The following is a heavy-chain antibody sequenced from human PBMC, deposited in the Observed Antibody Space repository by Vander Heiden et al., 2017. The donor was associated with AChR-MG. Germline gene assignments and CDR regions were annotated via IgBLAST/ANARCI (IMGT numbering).Heavy chain of an antibody. CDR2: ISSSGAAT. D-gene: IGHD3-10*01. CDR1: GFHHLDTFA. CDR3: ANTFFYGSGTLDFPLFGLDV. J-gene: IGHJ6*02. V-gene: IGHV3-23*01. Sequence: EVQLLEAGGGLVQPGESLRLSCAASGFHHLDTFAINRVRQAPGRGLEWVSLISSSGAATYYAASVKGRFTISRDNSKNTLSLHMNSLRADDTAVYYCANTFFYGSGTLDFPLFGLDVWGQGTTVTVSS.